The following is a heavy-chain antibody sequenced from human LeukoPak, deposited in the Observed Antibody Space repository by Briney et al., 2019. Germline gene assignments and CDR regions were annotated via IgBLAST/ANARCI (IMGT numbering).Heavy chain of an antibody. CDR3: ARVYGPYGDYGYYFHY. D-gene: IGHD4-17*01. CDR1: GGSISSSVYF. CDR2: IYYSGNT. Sequence: SETLSLTCTVSGGSISSSVYFWGWIRQPPGKGLEWTGSIYYSGNTFYNPSLKSRLTISVDTSKNQFSLKLSSVTAADTAVYYCARVYGPYGDYGYYFHYWGQGTLVTVSS. V-gene: IGHV4-39*07. J-gene: IGHJ4*02.